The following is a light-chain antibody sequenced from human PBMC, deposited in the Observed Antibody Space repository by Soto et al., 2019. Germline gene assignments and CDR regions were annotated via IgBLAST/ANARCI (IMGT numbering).Light chain of an antibody. CDR3: QQYGSSPRA. V-gene: IGKV3-20*01. CDR1: QSVSSSY. J-gene: IGKJ1*01. CDR2: GAS. Sequence: EIVFTQTPGTLSLSPGERATLSCRASQSVSSSYLAWYQQKPGQAPRLLIYGASSRATGFPDRFSGSGSGTDFTLTISRLEPEDFAVYYCQQYGSSPRAFGQGTKVEIK.